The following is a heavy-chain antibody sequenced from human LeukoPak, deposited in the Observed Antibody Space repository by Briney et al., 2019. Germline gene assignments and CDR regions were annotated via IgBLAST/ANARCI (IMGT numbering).Heavy chain of an antibody. Sequence: SETLSLTCTVSSGSISSYYWSWLRQPAGKGLEWIGRIYTSGSTNYNPSLKSRVTMSVDTSKNQFSLKLSSVTAADTAVYYCARDSRFLEWAFDYWGQGTLVTVSS. CDR1: SGSISSYY. J-gene: IGHJ4*02. V-gene: IGHV4-4*07. CDR2: IYTSGST. D-gene: IGHD3-3*01. CDR3: ARDSRFLEWAFDY.